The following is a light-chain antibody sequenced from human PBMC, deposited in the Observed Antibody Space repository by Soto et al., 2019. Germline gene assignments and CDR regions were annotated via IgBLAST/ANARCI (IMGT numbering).Light chain of an antibody. J-gene: IGKJ4*01. CDR3: QQRRNWLT. CDR1: QSVSNY. V-gene: IGKV3-11*01. CDR2: DAT. Sequence: EIVLTPSPSTLSLSPGDTGTLSCRASQSVSNYLAWYQQKLGQAPRLLIYDATNRATGIPARFSGSGSGTVFILTISSLEPEDFAVYYCQQRRNWLTFGGGTKVDI.